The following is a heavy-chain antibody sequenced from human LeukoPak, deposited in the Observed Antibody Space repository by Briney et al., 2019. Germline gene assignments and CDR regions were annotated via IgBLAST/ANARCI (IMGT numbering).Heavy chain of an antibody. V-gene: IGHV3-53*01. Sequence: GGSLRLSCEASGFTVSSNHMTWVRQAPGKGLEWVSVIYSGGSTYYADSVKGRFTISRDNSKNTLYLQMNSLRAEDTAVYYCARSEMATILGFDYWGQGTLVTVSS. CDR3: ARSEMATILGFDY. CDR2: IYSGGST. J-gene: IGHJ4*02. D-gene: IGHD5-24*01. CDR1: GFTVSSNH.